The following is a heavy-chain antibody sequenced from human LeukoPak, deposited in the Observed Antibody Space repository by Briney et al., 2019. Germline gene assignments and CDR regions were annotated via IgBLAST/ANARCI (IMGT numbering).Heavy chain of an antibody. J-gene: IGHJ4*02. D-gene: IGHD3-10*01. Sequence: SETLSLTCTVSGGSISGYYWSWIRQSPGKGLEWIAYIYNSGSTNYNPSLQSRVTISVDTSKNQFSLNLSSVTAADTAVYYCARCRSGTYPRFDYWGQGTLVTVSS. CDR3: ARCRSGTYPRFDY. V-gene: IGHV4-59*08. CDR2: IYNSGST. CDR1: GGSISGYY.